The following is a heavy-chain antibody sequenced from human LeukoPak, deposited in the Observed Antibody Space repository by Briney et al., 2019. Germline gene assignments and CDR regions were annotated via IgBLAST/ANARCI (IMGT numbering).Heavy chain of an antibody. CDR3: ARAYGLFDY. V-gene: IGHV4-34*01. CDR1: GGSFSGYY. D-gene: IGHD3-10*01. CDR2: INHSGST. Sequence: SETLSLTCAVYGGSFSGYYWSWIHQPPGKGLEWIGEINHSGSTNYNPSLKSRVTISVDTSKNQFSLKLSSVTAADTAVYYCARAYGLFDYWGQGTLVTVSS. J-gene: IGHJ4*02.